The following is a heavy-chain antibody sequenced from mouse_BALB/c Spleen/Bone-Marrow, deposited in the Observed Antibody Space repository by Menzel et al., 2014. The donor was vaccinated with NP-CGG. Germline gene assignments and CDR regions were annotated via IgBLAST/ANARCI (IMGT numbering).Heavy chain of an antibody. CDR3: ARGGNFAWFAY. Sequence: EVQAVESGGGLVQPGGSRKLSCAASGFTFSSFGMHWVRQAPEKGLEWVAYISSGSSTIYYADTVKGRFTISRDNPKNTLFLQMTSLRSEDTAMYYCARGGNFAWFAYWGQGTLVTVSA. J-gene: IGHJ3*01. D-gene: IGHD2-1*01. CDR1: GFTFSSFG. CDR2: ISSGSSTI. V-gene: IGHV5-17*02.